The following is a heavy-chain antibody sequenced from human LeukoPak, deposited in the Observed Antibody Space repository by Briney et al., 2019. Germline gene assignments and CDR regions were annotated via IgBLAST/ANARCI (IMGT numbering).Heavy chain of an antibody. CDR3: AREGITMINGPDY. D-gene: IGHD3-22*01. V-gene: IGHV1-18*04. CDR1: GYTFTSYY. J-gene: IGHJ4*02. Sequence: ASVKVSCKASGYTFTSYYMHWVRQAPGQGLEWMGWISAYNGKTNYAQKLQGRVTMTTDTSTNTAYMELRSLRSDDTAVYYCAREGITMINGPDYWGQGTLVTVSS. CDR2: ISAYNGKT.